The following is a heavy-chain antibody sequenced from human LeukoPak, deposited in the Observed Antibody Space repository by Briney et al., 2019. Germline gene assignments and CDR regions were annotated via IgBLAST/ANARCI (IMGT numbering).Heavy chain of an antibody. V-gene: IGHV3-21*01. Sequence: GGSLRLSCAASEFTFSGYDMHWVRQAPGKGLEWVSSISSSSSYIYYADSVKGRFTISRDNAKNSLYLQMNSLRAEDTAVYYCARASGYCSSTSCYDDYWGQGTLVTVSS. CDR1: EFTFSGYD. CDR3: ARASGYCSSTSCYDDY. J-gene: IGHJ4*02. CDR2: ISSSSSYI. D-gene: IGHD2-2*01.